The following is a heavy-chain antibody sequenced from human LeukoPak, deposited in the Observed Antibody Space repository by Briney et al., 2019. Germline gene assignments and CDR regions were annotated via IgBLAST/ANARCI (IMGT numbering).Heavy chain of an antibody. Sequence: GASVKVSCKASGGTFSSYAISWVRQAPGQGLEWMGGIIPVFGTANYAQKFQGRVTITADESTSTAYMELSSLRSEDTAVYYCARGGDYVWGTPHGYYGMDVWGQGTTVTVSS. D-gene: IGHD3-16*01. J-gene: IGHJ6*02. CDR2: IIPVFGTA. CDR1: GGTFSSYA. V-gene: IGHV1-69*13. CDR3: ARGGDYVWGTPHGYYGMDV.